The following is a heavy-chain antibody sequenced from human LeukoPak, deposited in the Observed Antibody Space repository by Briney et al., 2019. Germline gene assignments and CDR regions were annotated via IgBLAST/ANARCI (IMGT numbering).Heavy chain of an antibody. D-gene: IGHD6-13*01. CDR1: GGTFSSYA. CDR2: IIPIFGTA. J-gene: IGHJ4*02. Sequence: ASVKVSCKASGGTFSSYAISWVRQAPGQGLEWMGGIIPIFGTANYAQKFHGRVTMTADESTSTAYMELSSLRSEDTAVYYCARSQDKIAAAGGDWGQGTLVTVSS. CDR3: ARSQDKIAAAGGD. V-gene: IGHV1-69*13.